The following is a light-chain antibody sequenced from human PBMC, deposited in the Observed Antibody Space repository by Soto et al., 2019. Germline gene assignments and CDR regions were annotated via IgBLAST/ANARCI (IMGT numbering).Light chain of an antibody. V-gene: IGLV2-14*01. Sequence: QSVLTQPASVSGSPGQSITMSCTGTSSDFGGYNFVSWYQQHPGRAPKLLIYEVSRRPSGVSNRFSGSKSGDTASLTISGLQAEDEADYYCYSYRGYYTRVFGTGTKLTVL. J-gene: IGLJ1*01. CDR1: SSDFGGYNF. CDR3: YSYRGYYTRV. CDR2: EVS.